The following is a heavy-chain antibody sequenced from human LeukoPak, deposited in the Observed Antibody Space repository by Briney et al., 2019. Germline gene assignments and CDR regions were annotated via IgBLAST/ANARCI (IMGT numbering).Heavy chain of an antibody. CDR2: IYYSGST. D-gene: IGHD6-19*01. Sequence: SETLSLTCTVSGGSVSSGSYYWSWIRQPPGKGLERIGYIYYSGSTNYNPSLKSRVTISVDTSKNQFSLKLSSVTAADTAVYYCARGLSSGWYLGGGFDYWGQGTLVTVSS. CDR1: GGSVSSGSYY. J-gene: IGHJ4*02. V-gene: IGHV4-61*01. CDR3: ARGLSSGWYLGGGFDY.